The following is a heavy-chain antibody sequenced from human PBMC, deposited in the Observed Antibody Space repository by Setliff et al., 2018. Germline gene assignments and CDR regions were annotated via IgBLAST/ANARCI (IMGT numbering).Heavy chain of an antibody. J-gene: IGHJ4*02. CDR1: GNIFTGHS. V-gene: IGHV1-2*02. CDR2: INPDTGDT. CDR3: ARSTNYGMRFWFDN. Sequence: GASVKVSCKASGNIFTGHSLHWVRQAPGQGLEWMGWINPDTGDTHYPVNFQGRVTMTRDTSISTGSMELSRLRSDDTAVYFCARSTNYGMRFWFDNWGQGALVTVSS. D-gene: IGHD1-7*01.